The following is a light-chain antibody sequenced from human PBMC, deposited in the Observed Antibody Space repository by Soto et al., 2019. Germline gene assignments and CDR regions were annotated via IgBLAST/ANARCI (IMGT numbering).Light chain of an antibody. CDR1: QSVSSNY. CDR3: QHYGSSLSIT. V-gene: IGKV3-20*01. Sequence: EIVMTQSPVTPSVSPGERATLSCRASQSVSSNYLAWYQHKPGQAPRLLIYGASTRATGIPDRFSGSGSGTDFTLTISRLEPEDFAVYYCQHYGSSLSITFGQGTRLEIK. CDR2: GAS. J-gene: IGKJ5*01.